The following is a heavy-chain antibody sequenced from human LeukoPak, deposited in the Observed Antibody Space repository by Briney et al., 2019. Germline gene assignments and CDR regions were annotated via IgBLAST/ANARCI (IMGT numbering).Heavy chain of an antibody. CDR3: AKDSSSRPKDLYSYGMDV. D-gene: IGHD6-13*01. CDR2: ISSSSSTI. V-gene: IGHV3-48*04. CDR1: GFTFSSYS. Sequence: GGSLRLSCAASGFTFSSYSMNWVRQAPGKGLEWVSYISSSSSTIYYADSVKGRFTMFRDNAKNSLYLQMNSLRAEDTAFYYCAKDSSSRPKDLYSYGMDVWGQGTTVTVSS. J-gene: IGHJ6*02.